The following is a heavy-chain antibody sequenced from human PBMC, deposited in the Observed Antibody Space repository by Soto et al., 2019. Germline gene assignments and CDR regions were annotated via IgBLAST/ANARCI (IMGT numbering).Heavy chain of an antibody. D-gene: IGHD3-10*01. CDR2: IYSGGST. Sequence: GGSLRLSCAASGFTVSSNYMSWVRQAPGKGLEWVSVIYSGGSTYYADSVKGRFTISRDNSKNTLYLQMNSLRAEDTAVYYCASSHINYGSGSYYIGYWGQGTLVTVSS. V-gene: IGHV3-66*01. CDR3: ASSHINYGSGSYYIGY. CDR1: GFTVSSNY. J-gene: IGHJ4*02.